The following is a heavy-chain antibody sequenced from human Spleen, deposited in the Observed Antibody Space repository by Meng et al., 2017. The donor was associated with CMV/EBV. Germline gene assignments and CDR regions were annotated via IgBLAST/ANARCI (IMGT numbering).Heavy chain of an antibody. D-gene: IGHD3-22*01. Sequence: GSLRLSCAVYGGSFSGYYWSWIRQPPGKGLEWIGEINHSGSTNDNSSLKSRVTISVDTSKNQFSLKLSSVTAADTAVYYCARNQAGGNKDYYDSSGYRYFDYWGQGTLVTVSS. CDR2: INHSGST. V-gene: IGHV4-34*01. J-gene: IGHJ4*02. CDR1: GGSFSGYY. CDR3: ARNQAGGNKDYYDSSGYRYFDY.